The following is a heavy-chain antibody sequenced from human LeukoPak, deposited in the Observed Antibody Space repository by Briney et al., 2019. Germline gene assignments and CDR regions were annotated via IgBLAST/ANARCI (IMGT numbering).Heavy chain of an antibody. CDR1: GGTFSSYA. J-gene: IGHJ4*02. CDR2: IIPILGTA. Sequence: EASVKVSCKASGGTFSSYAISWVRQAPGQGLEWMGGIIPILGTANYAQKFQGRVTITTDESTSTAYMELSSLRSEDTAVYYCAMRPMVVTAPFDYWGQGTLVTVSS. D-gene: IGHD4-23*01. CDR3: AMRPMVVTAPFDY. V-gene: IGHV1-69*05.